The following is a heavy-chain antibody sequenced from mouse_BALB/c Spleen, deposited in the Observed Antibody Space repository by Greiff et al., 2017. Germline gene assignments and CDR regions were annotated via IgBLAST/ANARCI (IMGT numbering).Heavy chain of an antibody. CDR2: IDPENGDT. D-gene: IGHD2-4*01. CDR1: GFNIKDYY. CDR3: NPYDYDEGYYAMDY. V-gene: IGHV14-4*02. J-gene: IGHJ4*01. Sequence: EVQLQQSGAELVRSGASVKLSCTASGFNIKDYYMHWVKQRPEQGLEWIGWIDPENGDTEYAPKFQGKATMTADTSSNTAYLQLSSLTSEDTAVYYCNPYDYDEGYYAMDYWGQGTSVTVSA.